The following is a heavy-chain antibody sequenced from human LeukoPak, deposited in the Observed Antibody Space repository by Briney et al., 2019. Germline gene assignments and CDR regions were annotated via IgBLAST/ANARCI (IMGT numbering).Heavy chain of an antibody. CDR2: INPNSGGT. V-gene: IGHV1-2*02. D-gene: IGHD3-10*01. J-gene: IGHJ4*02. CDR1: GYTFTGYY. CDR3: ARDLPSALFYFDY. Sequence: ASVKVSCKASGYTFTGYYMHWVRQAPGQGLEGMGWINPNSGGTNYAQKFQGRVTMTRDTSISTAYMELSRLRSDDTAVYYCARDLPSALFYFDYWGQGTLVTVSS.